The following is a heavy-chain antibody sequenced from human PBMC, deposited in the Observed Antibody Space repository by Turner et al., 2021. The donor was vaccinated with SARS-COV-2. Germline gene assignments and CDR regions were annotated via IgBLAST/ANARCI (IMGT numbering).Heavy chain of an antibody. V-gene: IGHV1-69*04. CDR3: ARAKFYYDDSSGYQYYFDY. D-gene: IGHD3-22*01. CDR2: IIPILGIA. J-gene: IGHJ4*02. CDR1: GGPFSSYA. Sequence: QVQLVQSGAEVKKPGSSVKVSCKASGGPFSSYAINWVRQAPGQGLEWMGRIIPILGIANYAQKFQGRVTITADKSTSTAYMELSSLRSEDTAVYYCARAKFYYDDSSGYQYYFDYWGQGTLVTVSS.